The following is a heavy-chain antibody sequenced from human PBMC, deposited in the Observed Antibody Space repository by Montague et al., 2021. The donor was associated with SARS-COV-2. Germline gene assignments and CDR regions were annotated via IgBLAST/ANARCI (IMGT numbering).Heavy chain of an antibody. CDR1: GFSLSTSGMC. Sequence: PALVKPTQTLTLTCTFSGFSLSTSGMCVSWIRQPPGEALEWLARIDWDDDEYYSTSLKTRLTISKDTSKNQVVLTMTNMDPVDTATYYCARRTYDILTGYDYGMDVWGQGTTVTVSS. CDR2: IDWDDDE. J-gene: IGHJ6*02. CDR3: ARRTYDILTGYDYGMDV. V-gene: IGHV2-70*11. D-gene: IGHD3-9*01.